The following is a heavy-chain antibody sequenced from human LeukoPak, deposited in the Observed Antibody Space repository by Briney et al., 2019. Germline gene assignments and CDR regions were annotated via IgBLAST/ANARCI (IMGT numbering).Heavy chain of an antibody. J-gene: IGHJ4*02. CDR3: AKEGSYSYGQRGYFDY. D-gene: IGHD5-18*01. Sequence: PGGSLRLSCAASGFTFSSYAMSWVRQAPGKGLEWVSAISGSGGSTYYADSVKGRFTISRDNSKNTLYLQMNSLRAEDTAVYYCAKEGSYSYGQRGYFDYWGQGTLVTVSS. CDR1: GFTFSSYA. V-gene: IGHV3-23*01. CDR2: ISGSGGST.